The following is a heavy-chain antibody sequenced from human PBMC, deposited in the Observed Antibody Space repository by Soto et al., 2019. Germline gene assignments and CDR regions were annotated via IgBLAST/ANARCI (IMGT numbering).Heavy chain of an antibody. CDR2: ISAYNGNT. CDR3: AREGEVATIDGHYGMDV. CDR1: GYTFTSYG. J-gene: IGHJ6*02. V-gene: IGHV1-18*01. D-gene: IGHD5-12*01. Sequence: QVQLVQSGAEVKKPGASVKVSCKASGYTFTSYGISWVRQAPGQGLEWMGWISAYNGNTNYAQKLQGRVTMTTDTSTSTAYMELRSLRSDDTAWYYCAREGEVATIDGHYGMDVWGQGTTVTVSS.